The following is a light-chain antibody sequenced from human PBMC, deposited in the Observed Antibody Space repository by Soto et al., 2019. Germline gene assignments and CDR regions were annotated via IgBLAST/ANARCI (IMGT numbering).Light chain of an antibody. CDR3: QQYNNRPYT. J-gene: IGKJ2*01. Sequence: EVVMTQSPATLSVSPGERATLSCRASQSVSSNLAWYQQKPGQAPRLLIYGASTRATGIPARFSGSGSGTEFTLTISSLQSEDFAVYYCQQYNNRPYTFGQATELEIK. V-gene: IGKV3-15*01. CDR2: GAS. CDR1: QSVSSN.